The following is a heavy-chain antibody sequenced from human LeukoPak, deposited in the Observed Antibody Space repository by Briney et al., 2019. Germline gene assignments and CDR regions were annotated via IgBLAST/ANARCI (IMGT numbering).Heavy chain of an antibody. CDR1: GYTFTSYY. CDR3: ARVVEDYYGSGSYTSHFDY. J-gene: IGHJ4*02. D-gene: IGHD3-10*01. Sequence: ASVKVSCTASGYTFTSYYMHWVRQAPGQGLEWMGIINPSGGSTSYAEKLQGRGTMTRDTSTSTVYMELSSLRSEDTAVYYCARVVEDYYGSGSYTSHFDYWGQGTLVTVSS. V-gene: IGHV1-46*04. CDR2: INPSGGST.